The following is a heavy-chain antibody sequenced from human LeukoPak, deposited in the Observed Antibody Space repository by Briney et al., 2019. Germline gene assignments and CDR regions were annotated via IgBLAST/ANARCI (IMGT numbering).Heavy chain of an antibody. CDR1: GFTFSGYS. J-gene: IGHJ4*02. CDR3: ARDPTGIAAADPTFDY. CDR2: ISSSSSYI. D-gene: IGHD6-13*01. Sequence: GGSLRLSCAASGFTFSGYSMNWVRQAPGKGLEWVSYISSSSSYIYYADSVKGRFTISRDNAKNSLYLQMNSLRAEDTAVYYCARDPTGIAAADPTFDYWGQGTLVTVSS. V-gene: IGHV3-21*05.